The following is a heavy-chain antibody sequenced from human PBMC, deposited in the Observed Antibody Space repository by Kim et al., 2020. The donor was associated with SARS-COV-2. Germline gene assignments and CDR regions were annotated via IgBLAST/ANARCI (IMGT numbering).Heavy chain of an antibody. J-gene: IGHJ4*01. CDR2: ISSSGSYT. CDR1: GINFSDYY. Sequence: GGSLRLSCEASGINFSDYYMSWIRQAPGKGLEWVSYISSSGSYTKYADSLKGLFTISRDNAENSLYLEMNSLSADDTAVYYCARVPVGASSWYYFDSWG. D-gene: IGHD6-13*01. CDR3: ARVPVGASSWYYFDS. V-gene: IGHV3-11*05.